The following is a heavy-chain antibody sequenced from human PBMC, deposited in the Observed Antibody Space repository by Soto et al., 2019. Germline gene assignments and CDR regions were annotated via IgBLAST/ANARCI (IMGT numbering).Heavy chain of an antibody. CDR3: ARDHPVAGLDY. CDR1: GGSVSSGSYY. Sequence: ASETLSLTCTVSGGSVSSGSYYWSWIRQPPGKGLEWIGYIYYSGSTNYNPSLKSRVTISVDTSKNQFSLKLSSVTAADTAVYYCARDHPVAGLDYWGKGTLVKVSP. CDR2: IYYSGST. D-gene: IGHD6-19*01. J-gene: IGHJ4*02. V-gene: IGHV4-61*01.